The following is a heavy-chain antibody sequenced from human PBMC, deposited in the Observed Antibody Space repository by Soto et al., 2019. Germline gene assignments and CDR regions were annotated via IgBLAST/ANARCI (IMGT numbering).Heavy chain of an antibody. V-gene: IGHV1-18*01. D-gene: IGHD2-8*01. J-gene: IGHJ6*02. CDR3: ARVLYCTNGVCTDYYYYGMDV. CDR2: ISAYNGNT. Sequence: QVQLVQSGAEVKKPGASVKVSCKASGYTFTSYGISWVRQAPGQGLEWMGWISAYNGNTNYAQKLQGRVTMTTDTSTSTAYMELRSLRSDDTAVYYCARVLYCTNGVCTDYYYYGMDVWGQGTTVTVSS. CDR1: GYTFTSYG.